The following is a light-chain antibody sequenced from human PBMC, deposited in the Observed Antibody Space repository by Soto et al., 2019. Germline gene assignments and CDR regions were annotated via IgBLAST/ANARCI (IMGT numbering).Light chain of an antibody. Sequence: QSVLTQPPSVSGAPGQTLTISCTGSSSNIGAGYDVHWYQQLPGTAPKLLIYGNSNRPSGVPDRFSGSKSGTSASLAITGLEDEDEAYYCSSYYGSSLRGSVFGGGTKLTVL. CDR2: GNS. CDR3: SYYGSSLRGSV. J-gene: IGLJ3*02. V-gene: IGLV1-40*01. CDR1: SSNIGAGYD.